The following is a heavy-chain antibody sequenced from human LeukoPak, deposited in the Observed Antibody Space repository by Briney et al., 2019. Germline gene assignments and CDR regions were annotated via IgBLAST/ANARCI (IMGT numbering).Heavy chain of an antibody. Sequence: SETLSLTCTVSGGSISTYYWSWIRQPAGKGLEWIGRIYTSGSTNYNPSLKSRVTISVDTSKNQFSLKLSSVTAADTAVYYCAKGRWGEAAAFNDYWGQGTLVTVSS. CDR2: IYTSGST. V-gene: IGHV4-4*07. D-gene: IGHD6-13*01. CDR3: AKGRWGEAAAFNDY. CDR1: GGSISTYY. J-gene: IGHJ4*02.